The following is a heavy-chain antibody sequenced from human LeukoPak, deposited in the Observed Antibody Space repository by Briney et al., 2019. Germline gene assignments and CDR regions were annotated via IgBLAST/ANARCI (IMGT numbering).Heavy chain of an antibody. CDR1: GFTFSSYA. V-gene: IGHV3-30*04. CDR3: ARDKPGYSYYYYYYGMDV. D-gene: IGHD3-9*01. J-gene: IGHJ6*02. CDR2: ISYDGSNK. Sequence: GRSLRLSCAASGFTFSSYAMHWVRQAPGKGLEWVAVISYDGSNKYYADSVKGRFTISRDNSKNTLYLQMNSLRAEDTAVYYCARDKPGYSYYYYYYGMDVWGQGTTVTVSS.